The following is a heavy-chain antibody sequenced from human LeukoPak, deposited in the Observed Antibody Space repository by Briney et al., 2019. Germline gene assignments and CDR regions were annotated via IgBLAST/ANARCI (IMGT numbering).Heavy chain of an antibody. CDR3: VRALGVVSDSALAY. CDR2: IIPIRDIS. J-gene: IGHJ4*02. D-gene: IGHD2-21*02. Sequence: SVKVSCKDSGDTFSYYGINWLRQAPGQGLEWMGRIIPIRDISNLAQKFQGRVAITADGSADTAYLELSRLRSEDTAVYYCVRALGVVSDSALAYWGQGTPVTVSS. CDR1: GDTFSYYG. V-gene: IGHV1-69*04.